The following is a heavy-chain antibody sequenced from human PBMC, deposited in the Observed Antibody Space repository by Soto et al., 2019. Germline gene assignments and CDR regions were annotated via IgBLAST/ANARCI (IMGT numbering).Heavy chain of an antibody. Sequence: GGSLRLSCAASGFTFSSYSMNWVRQAPGKGLEWVSYISSSSTIYYADSVKGRFTISRDNAKNSLYLQMNSLRDEDTAVYYCARESAADYLNWFAPRAQGTLVPGSS. CDR1: GFTFSSYS. V-gene: IGHV3-48*02. J-gene: IGHJ5*02. CDR2: ISSSSTI. D-gene: IGHD4-17*01. CDR3: ARESAADYLNWFAP.